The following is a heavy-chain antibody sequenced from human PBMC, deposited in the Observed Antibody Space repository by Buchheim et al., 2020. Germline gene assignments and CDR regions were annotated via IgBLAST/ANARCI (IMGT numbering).Heavy chain of an antibody. CDR1: EFTFSSYW. Sequence: EVQLVESGGGLVQPGESLRLSCTASEFTFSSYWMSWVRQAPGKGLEWVANIKQDGSEKYYVDSVKGRFTISRDNAKNSLFLQMNSLRAEDTAVYYCARVESYWFSNLNWGQGTL. CDR3: ARVESYWFSNLN. D-gene: IGHD3-22*01. J-gene: IGHJ4*02. CDR2: IKQDGSEK. V-gene: IGHV3-7*01.